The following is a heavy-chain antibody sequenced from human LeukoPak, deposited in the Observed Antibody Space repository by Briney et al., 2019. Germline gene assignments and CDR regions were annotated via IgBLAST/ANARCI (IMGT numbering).Heavy chain of an antibody. CDR1: GDSVSSSNYY. CDR2: LYYDGRT. Sequence: SETLSLTCTVFGDSVSSSNYYWAWFRQPPGKGLDWIGSLYYDGRTYYSPSLESRVTVSVDTSKNQFALKLTSVTAADTAVYLEGPPYYRRPHSSRVPVSLVPPKTQFALNWPPGPAADRVVYSVARGRGRWVLTWSDPWGRGTLVTVPS. CDR3: GPPYYRRPHSSRVPVSLVPPKTQFALNWPPGPAADRVVYSVARGRGRWVLTWSDP. J-gene: IGHJ5*02. V-gene: IGHV4-39*01. D-gene: IGHD2-8*02.